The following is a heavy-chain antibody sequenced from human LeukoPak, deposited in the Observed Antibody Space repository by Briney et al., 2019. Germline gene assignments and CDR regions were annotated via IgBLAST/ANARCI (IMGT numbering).Heavy chain of an antibody. CDR1: GFTFSGST. D-gene: IGHD1-26*01. CDR2: IRSKANNYAT. V-gene: IGHV3-73*01. J-gene: IGHJ6*02. Sequence: PGGSQRLSCAASGFTFSGSTMHWVRQASGKGLEWVGRIRSKANNYATAYATSVKGRFTLSRDDSKNTAYLQMNSLKTEDTAVYYCIRGAASGSYYGFDVWGQGATVTVSS. CDR3: IRGAASGSYYGFDV.